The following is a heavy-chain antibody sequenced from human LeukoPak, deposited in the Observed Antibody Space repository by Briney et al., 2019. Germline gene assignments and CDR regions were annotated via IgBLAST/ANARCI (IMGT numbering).Heavy chain of an antibody. V-gene: IGHV3-7*01. J-gene: IGHJ4*02. D-gene: IGHD3-10*01. CDR1: GFTFSSYW. CDR3: ARVGSGSSYRPFDY. CDR2: IKEDESEK. Sequence: PGGSLRLSYAVSGFTFSSYWMSWVRQAPGNGPEWVDNIKEDESEKNYVDSVKGRFTISRDSAKNSLYLQMNSLRAEDTAVYYCARVGSGSSYRPFDYWGQGTLVTVSS.